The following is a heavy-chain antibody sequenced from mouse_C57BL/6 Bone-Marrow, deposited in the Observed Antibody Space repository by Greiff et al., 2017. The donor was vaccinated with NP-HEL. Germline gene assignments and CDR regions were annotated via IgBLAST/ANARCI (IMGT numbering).Heavy chain of an antibody. Sequence: VQLQQSGAELARPGASVKLSCKASGYTFTSYGISWVKQRTGQGLEWIGEIYPRSGKTYYNEKFKGKATLTADKSSSTAYMELRSLTSEDSAVYFCARALIRFAYWGQGTLVTVSA. J-gene: IGHJ3*01. CDR1: GYTFTSYG. V-gene: IGHV1-81*01. CDR3: ARALIRFAY. D-gene: IGHD6-1*01. CDR2: IYPRSGKT.